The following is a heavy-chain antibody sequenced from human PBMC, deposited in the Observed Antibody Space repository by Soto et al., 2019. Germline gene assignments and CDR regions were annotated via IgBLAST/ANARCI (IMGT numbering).Heavy chain of an antibody. Sequence: GGSLRLSCAASGFTFSSYAMSWVRQAPGKGLEWVSAISGSGGSTYYADSVKGRFTISRDNSKNTLYLQMNSLRAEDTAVYYCAKGVMVRGASFYYFDYWGQGTLVTVSS. CDR3: AKGVMVRGASFYYFDY. CDR2: ISGSGGST. V-gene: IGHV3-23*01. J-gene: IGHJ4*02. CDR1: GFTFSSYA. D-gene: IGHD3-10*01.